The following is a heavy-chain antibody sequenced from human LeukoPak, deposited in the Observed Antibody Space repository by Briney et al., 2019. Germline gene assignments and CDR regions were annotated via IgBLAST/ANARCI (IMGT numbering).Heavy chain of an antibody. CDR1: GGSFSGYY. CDR3: ARASYDYVWGSSGYYYYMDV. Sequence: SETLSLTCAVYGGSFSGYYWSWIRQPPGKGLEWIGGINHSGSTNYNPSLKSRVTISVDTSKNQFSLKLSSVTAADTAVYYCARASYDYVWGSSGYYYYMDVWGKGTTVTVSS. V-gene: IGHV4-34*01. D-gene: IGHD3-16*01. J-gene: IGHJ6*03. CDR2: INHSGST.